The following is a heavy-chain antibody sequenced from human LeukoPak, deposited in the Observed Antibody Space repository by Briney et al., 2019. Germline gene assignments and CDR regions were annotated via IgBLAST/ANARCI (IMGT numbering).Heavy chain of an antibody. Sequence: PGGSLRLSCAASGFTFSSYSMNWVRQAPGKGLEWVSYISSSGSTIYYADSVKGRFTISRDNAKNSLYLQMNSLRAEDTAVYYCAREFYYDSSPFDYWGQGTLVTVSS. CDR1: GFTFSSYS. CDR2: ISSSGSTI. D-gene: IGHD3-22*01. J-gene: IGHJ4*02. V-gene: IGHV3-48*04. CDR3: AREFYYDSSPFDY.